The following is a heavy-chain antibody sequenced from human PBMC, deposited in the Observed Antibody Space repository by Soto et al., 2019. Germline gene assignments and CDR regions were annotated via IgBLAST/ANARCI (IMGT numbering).Heavy chain of an antibody. V-gene: IGHV1-58*01. CDR2: IVVGSGNT. CDR3: AADRRFLERSYYYGMDV. J-gene: IGHJ6*02. D-gene: IGHD3-3*01. CDR1: GFTFTSSA. Sequence: GASVKVSCKASGFTFTSSAVQWVRQARGQRLEWIGWIVVGSGNTNYAQKFQERVTITRDMSTSTAYMELSSLRSEDTAVYYCAADRRFLERSYYYGMDVWGQGTTVTVSS.